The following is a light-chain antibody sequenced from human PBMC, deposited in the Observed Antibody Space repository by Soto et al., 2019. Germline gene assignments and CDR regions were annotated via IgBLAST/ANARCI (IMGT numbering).Light chain of an antibody. J-gene: IGKJ1*01. CDR1: ERLSSVY. V-gene: IGKV3-20*01. Sequence: EIVLTQSPGTLSLSPGERATLSCRASERLSSVYLAWYQQRPGQPPRLLIYGASNRATGIPDRFSGSGSGTDFTLTISRLEPEDFAVYYCQQYGSSPPTWTFGQGTKVDIK. CDR2: GAS. CDR3: QQYGSSPPTWT.